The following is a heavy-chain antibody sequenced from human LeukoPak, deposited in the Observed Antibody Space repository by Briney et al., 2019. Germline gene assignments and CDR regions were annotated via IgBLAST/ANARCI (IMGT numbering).Heavy chain of an antibody. CDR2: INPNGGST. CDR1: GYTFSSYY. J-gene: IGHJ4*02. Sequence: ASVKVSCKASGYTFSSYYIHWVRQAPGQGLEWMGIINPNGGSTSYAQEFQGRVTMTRDMSTSTVYMELSSLRSEDTAVYYCARDSSGTDSGELDYWGQGILATVSS. V-gene: IGHV1-46*01. D-gene: IGHD1-26*01. CDR3: ARDSSGTDSGELDY.